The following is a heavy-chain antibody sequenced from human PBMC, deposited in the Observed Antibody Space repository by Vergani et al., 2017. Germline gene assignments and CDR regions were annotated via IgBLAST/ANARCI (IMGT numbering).Heavy chain of an antibody. CDR1: GDSVSSNSTA. CDR2: TYDRSTWYN. CDR3: ARVVSHGCYDSRGDYDY. J-gene: IGHJ4*02. D-gene: IGHD3-22*01. Sequence: QVQLQQSGPGLVKPSQTLSLTCAISGDSVSSNSTAWNWIRQSPSRGLEWLGRTYDRSTWYNDYAVSVKSRITINQDTSKNQFSLQLNSVTPEDTAVYYCARVVSHGCYDSRGDYDYWGQGTLVTVSS. V-gene: IGHV6-1*01.